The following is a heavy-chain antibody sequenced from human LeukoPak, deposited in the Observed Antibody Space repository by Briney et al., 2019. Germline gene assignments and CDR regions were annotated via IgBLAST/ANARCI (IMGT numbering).Heavy chain of an antibody. CDR2: ISSSGSSK. CDR3: ARGGGNDYRYNAFDI. J-gene: IGHJ3*02. Sequence: PGGSLRLSCAASGFTFSSHEMNWVRQAPGKGLECVSYISSSGSSKYYADSVKGRFTISRDNAKNSLYLQMNSLRAEDTAVYYCARGGGNDYRYNAFDIWGQGTMVIVSS. V-gene: IGHV3-48*03. D-gene: IGHD4-11*01. CDR1: GFTFSSHE.